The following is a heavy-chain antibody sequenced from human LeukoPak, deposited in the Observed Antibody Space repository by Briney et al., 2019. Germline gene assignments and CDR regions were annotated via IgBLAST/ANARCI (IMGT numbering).Heavy chain of an antibody. Sequence: SETLSLTCTVSGGSISSNRYYWGWIRRPPGKGLEWIGSIYYSGTTFYNPALSSRVTVSLDMSKNQLSLRLSSVTAADTAVYYCARRTNDYGAFYDYWGQGTLVTVSS. D-gene: IGHD4-17*01. V-gene: IGHV4-39*01. CDR2: IYYSGTT. J-gene: IGHJ4*02. CDR1: GGSISSNRYY. CDR3: ARRTNDYGAFYDY.